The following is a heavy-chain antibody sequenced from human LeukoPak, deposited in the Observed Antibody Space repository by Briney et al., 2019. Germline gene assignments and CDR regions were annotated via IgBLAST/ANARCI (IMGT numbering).Heavy chain of an antibody. CDR2: IIPILGIA. J-gene: IGHJ1*01. CDR1: GGTFSSYA. Sequence: ASVKVSCKASGGTFSSYAISWVRQAPGQGLEWMGRIIPILGIANYAQKFQGRVTITADKSTSTAYMELSSLRSEDTAVYYCARDESPIPPPQYFQHWGQGTLVTVSS. CDR3: ARDESPIPPPQYFQH. V-gene: IGHV1-69*04.